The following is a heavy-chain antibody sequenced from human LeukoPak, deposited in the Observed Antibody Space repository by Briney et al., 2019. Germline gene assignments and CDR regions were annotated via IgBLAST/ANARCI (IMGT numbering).Heavy chain of an antibody. V-gene: IGHV1-2*02. J-gene: IGHJ5*02. CDR1: GYTFTGYY. D-gene: IGHD3-10*01. CDR3: ASEAYYSNWFDP. Sequence: ASVKVSCKASGYTFTGYYMHWVRQAPGQGLERMGWINPNSGGTNYAQKFQGRVTMTRDTSISTAYMELSRLRSDDTAVYYCASEAYYSNWFDPWGQGTLVTVSS. CDR2: INPNSGGT.